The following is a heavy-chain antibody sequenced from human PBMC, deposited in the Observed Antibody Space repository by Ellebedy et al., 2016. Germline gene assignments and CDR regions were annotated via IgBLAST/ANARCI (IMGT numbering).Heavy chain of an antibody. D-gene: IGHD6-13*01. CDR3: AGDGNTNNWYFD. Sequence: SETLSLTCTVSGDSVSSGSHYWSWIRQSPGKGLEWLGDIHYSGGTNYNPSLKSRLTISMDTSKNQFSLKLTSVTAADTAVYYCAGDGNTNNWYFDWGQGTLVTVSS. V-gene: IGHV4-61*01. CDR1: GDSVSSGSHY. CDR2: IHYSGGT. J-gene: IGHJ4*02.